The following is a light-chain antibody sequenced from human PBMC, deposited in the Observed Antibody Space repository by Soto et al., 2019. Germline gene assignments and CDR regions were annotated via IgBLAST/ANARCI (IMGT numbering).Light chain of an antibody. Sequence: DIQMTQSPSSLSASVGDRVTITCRASQSITSYLNWYQQKPGKAPKLLIYTTSNLQSGVPSRFSGSGSVTAFTLTISSLQAEDFATYYCQQSYRTPQTFGQGTKVEIK. V-gene: IGKV1-39*01. CDR2: TTS. J-gene: IGKJ1*01. CDR1: QSITSY. CDR3: QQSYRTPQT.